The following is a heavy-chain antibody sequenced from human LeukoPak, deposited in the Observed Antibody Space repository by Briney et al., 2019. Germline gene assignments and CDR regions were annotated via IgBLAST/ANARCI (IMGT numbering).Heavy chain of an antibody. J-gene: IGHJ4*02. Sequence: GASVKVSCKASGYTFTCYYMHWERHAPGQGHEWMGWMNPNSGNTGYEQKFQGRVTMTRNTSISTAYMELSSLRSEDTAVYYCARGVVSGAVAGFDYWGQGTLVTVSS. V-gene: IGHV1-8*02. CDR3: ARGVVSGAVAGFDY. CDR1: GYTFTCYY. CDR2: MNPNSGNT. D-gene: IGHD6-19*01.